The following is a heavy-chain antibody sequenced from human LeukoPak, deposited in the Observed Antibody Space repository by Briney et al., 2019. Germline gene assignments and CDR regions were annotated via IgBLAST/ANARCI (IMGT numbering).Heavy chain of an antibody. J-gene: IGHJ3*02. CDR3: AREPPAAWDAFDI. CDR1: GGSISSGSYY. D-gene: IGHD2-2*01. V-gene: IGHV4-61*02. Sequence: SETLSLTCTVSGGSISSGSYYWSWIRQPAGKGLEWIGRIYTSGSTNYNPSLKSRVTISVDTSKNQFSLKLSSVTAADTAVYYCAREPPAAWDAFDIWGQGTMVTVSS. CDR2: IYTSGST.